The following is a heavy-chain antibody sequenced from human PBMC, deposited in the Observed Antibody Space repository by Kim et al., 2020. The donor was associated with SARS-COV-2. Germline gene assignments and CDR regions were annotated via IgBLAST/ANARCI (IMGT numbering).Heavy chain of an antibody. D-gene: IGHD5-18*01. Sequence: SETLSLTCAVYGGSFSGYYWSWIRQPPGKGLEWIWEINHSGSTNYNPSLKSRVTISVDTSKNQFSLKLSSVTAADTAVYYCASHMRRRRETAMVPYYYYYYCMDVWGQGTTVTVSS. CDR1: GGSFSGYY. CDR3: ASHMRRRRETAMVPYYYYYYCMDV. V-gene: IGHV4-34*01. CDR2: INHSGST. J-gene: IGHJ6*02.